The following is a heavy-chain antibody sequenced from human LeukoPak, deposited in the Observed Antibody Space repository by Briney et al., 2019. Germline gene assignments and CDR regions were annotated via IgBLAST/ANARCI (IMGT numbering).Heavy chain of an antibody. D-gene: IGHD2-15*01. Sequence: EASVKVSCNASGYTFTSYAISWVRQAPGQGLEWMGWISAYNGNTKYAQKFQGRVTMTTDTSTSTAYMELRSLRSDDTAVYYCARYDRYCSGGDCHYYFDYWGQGTLVTVSS. CDR1: GYTFTSYA. V-gene: IGHV1-18*01. J-gene: IGHJ4*02. CDR3: ARYDRYCSGGDCHYYFDY. CDR2: ISAYNGNT.